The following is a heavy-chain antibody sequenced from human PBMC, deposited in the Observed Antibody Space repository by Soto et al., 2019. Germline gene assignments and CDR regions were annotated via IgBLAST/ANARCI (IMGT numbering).Heavy chain of an antibody. J-gene: IGHJ4*02. Sequence: PSETLSLTCTVPGDSISTFYWGWMRQSPGKELEWIGYVYYTGSTNYNPSLKSRVTISVDRSKNQFSLKLTSANAAVTAVYYCARGRTVRNYADDSSDYFYFFDYWGQGTQVTVSS. CDR3: ARGRTVRNYADDSSDYFYFFDY. CDR2: VYYTGST. D-gene: IGHD3-22*01. V-gene: IGHV4-59*01. CDR1: GDSISTFY.